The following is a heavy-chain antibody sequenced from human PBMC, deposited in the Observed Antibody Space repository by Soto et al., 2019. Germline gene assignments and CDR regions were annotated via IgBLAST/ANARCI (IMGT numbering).Heavy chain of an antibody. CDR3: TRQNYFDY. J-gene: IGHJ4*01. Sequence: EVQLVQSGAEVKKPGESLKISCKGSGYRFTSYWIGWVRQMPGKGLELMGMVYPGDSNTRYSPSFQGQVTISADKSISTAYLQWSSLKASDTAMYYCTRQNYFDYWGPGTQVTVPS. CDR1: GYRFTSYW. V-gene: IGHV5-51*01. CDR2: VYPGDSNT.